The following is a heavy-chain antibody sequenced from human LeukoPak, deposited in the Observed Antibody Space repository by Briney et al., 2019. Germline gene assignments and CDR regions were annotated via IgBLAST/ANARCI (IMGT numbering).Heavy chain of an antibody. J-gene: IGHJ4*02. D-gene: IGHD6-19*01. CDR1: GGSISSSSYY. CDR2: IYYSGST. CDR3: ASLLTTGYSSGWFDY. Sequence: SETLSLTCTVSGGSISSSSYYWGWIRQPPGKGLEWIGSIYYSGSTYYNPSLKSRVTISVDTSKNQFSLKLSSVTVAETAVYYCASLLTTGYSSGWFDYWGQGTLVTVSS. V-gene: IGHV4-39*01.